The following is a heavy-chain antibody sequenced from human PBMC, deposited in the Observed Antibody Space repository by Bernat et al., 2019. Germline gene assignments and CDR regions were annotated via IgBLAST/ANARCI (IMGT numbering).Heavy chain of an antibody. D-gene: IGHD6-13*01. J-gene: IGHJ6*02. Sequence: VQLLQSGGGLVQPGGSLRFSCAASGFTFSSYAMGWVRQAPGKGLEWFSAISGSGGSTYCADSVNGRFTFSRDNSKNTLYLQMNWLRAEDRAVYYCAKGWGSSRWGASGMEVWGQGTTGT. CDR2: ISGSGGST. V-gene: IGHV3-23*01. CDR1: GFTFSSYA. CDR3: AKGWGSSRWGASGMEV.